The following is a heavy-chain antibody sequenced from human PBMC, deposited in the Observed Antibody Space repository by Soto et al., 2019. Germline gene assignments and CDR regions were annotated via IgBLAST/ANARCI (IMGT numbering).Heavy chain of an antibody. J-gene: IGHJ4*02. CDR3: APTSTTTENFDY. CDR2: ISSSSSYI. V-gene: IGHV3-21*01. CDR1: GFTFSSYS. D-gene: IGHD1-7*01. Sequence: GGSLRLSCAASGFTFSSYSMNWVRQAPGKGLEWVSSISSSSSYIYYADSVKGRFTISRDNAENSLYLQMNSLRAEDTAVYYCAPTSTTTENFDYWGQGTLVTVSS.